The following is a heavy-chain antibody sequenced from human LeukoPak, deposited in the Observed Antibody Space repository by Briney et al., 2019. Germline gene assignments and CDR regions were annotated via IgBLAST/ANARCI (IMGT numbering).Heavy chain of an antibody. CDR3: AKGYSYGIYYYYMDV. D-gene: IGHD5-18*01. CDR2: ISWSSGSI. CDR1: GFTFDDYA. Sequence: GRSLRLSCAASGFTFDDYAMHWVRQAPGKGLEWVSGISWSSGSIGYADSVKGRFTISRDNAKNSLYLQMNSLRAEDMALYYCAKGYSYGIYYYYMDVWGNGTTVTVSS. V-gene: IGHV3-9*03. J-gene: IGHJ6*03.